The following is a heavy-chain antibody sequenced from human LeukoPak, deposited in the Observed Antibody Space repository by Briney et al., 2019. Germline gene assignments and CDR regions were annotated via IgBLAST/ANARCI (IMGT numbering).Heavy chain of an antibody. J-gene: IGHJ3*02. CDR3: AGDEGWTFDI. D-gene: IGHD5-24*01. CDR1: GFSFSTHW. V-gene: IGHV3-7*01. CDR2: IKQDGSVI. Sequence: PGGSLRLSCAASGFSFSTHWMSWFRLAPGKGLEWVALIKQDGSVIHYVDSVKGRFTISRDNAKNSLSLQMNSLRADDTAVYYCAGDEGWTFDIWGQGTKVTVSS.